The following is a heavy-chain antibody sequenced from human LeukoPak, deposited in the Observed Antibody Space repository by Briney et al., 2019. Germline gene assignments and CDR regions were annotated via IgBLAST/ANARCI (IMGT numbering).Heavy chain of an antibody. V-gene: IGHV3-30*18. J-gene: IGHJ4*02. CDR3: AKDFEQLWLLY. CDR2: ISYDGSNK. D-gene: IGHD5-18*01. CDR1: GFTFSSYG. Sequence: PGRSLRLSCAASGFTFSSYGMHWVRQAPGKGLEWVAVISYDGSNKYYADSVKGRFTISRDNSKNTLYLQMNSLRAEDTAVYYCAKDFEQLWLLYWGQGTLVTVSS.